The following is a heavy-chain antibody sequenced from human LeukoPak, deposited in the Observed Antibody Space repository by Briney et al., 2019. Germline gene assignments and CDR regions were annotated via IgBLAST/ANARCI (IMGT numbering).Heavy chain of an antibody. CDR1: GGSISSSSYY. V-gene: IGHV4-39*01. CDR3: ARGYCSSPSCYNLNWFDP. D-gene: IGHD2-2*02. CDR2: IYYSGST. Sequence: SETLSLTCTVSGGSISSSSYYWGWIRQPPGKGLEWIGSIYYSGSTYYNPSLKSRVTISVDTSKNQFSLKLSSVTAADTAMYYCARGYCSSPSCYNLNWFDPWGQGTLVTVSS. J-gene: IGHJ5*02.